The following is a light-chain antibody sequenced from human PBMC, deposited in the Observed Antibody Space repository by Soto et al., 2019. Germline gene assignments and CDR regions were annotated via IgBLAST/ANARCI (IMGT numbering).Light chain of an antibody. CDR2: DAS. CDR1: LSASSY. V-gene: IGKV3-11*01. CDR3: QQRQYWPPIT. Sequence: VVTQSPPTLSLSPVERATLSCRTSLSASSYLAWYQQKPGQAPRLLIYDASNRATGIPARFTGSGSGTDFNLIISTLEPEDFAVYYCQQRQYWPPITFGQGTRLEIK. J-gene: IGKJ5*01.